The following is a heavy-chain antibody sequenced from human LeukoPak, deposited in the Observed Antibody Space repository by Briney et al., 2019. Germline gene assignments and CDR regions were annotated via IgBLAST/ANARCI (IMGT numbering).Heavy chain of an antibody. CDR2: ISWNSDNI. D-gene: IGHD2-2*01. Sequence: GGSLRLSCVVSGFIFDDHAMHWVRQVPGKGLEWVSAISWNSDNIAYADSVKGRFTVSRDNAKNSLYLQMNSLRAEDTAVYYCAREVVPAAIYAFDIWGQGTMVTVSS. J-gene: IGHJ3*02. V-gene: IGHV3-9*01. CDR1: GFIFDDHA. CDR3: AREVVPAAIYAFDI.